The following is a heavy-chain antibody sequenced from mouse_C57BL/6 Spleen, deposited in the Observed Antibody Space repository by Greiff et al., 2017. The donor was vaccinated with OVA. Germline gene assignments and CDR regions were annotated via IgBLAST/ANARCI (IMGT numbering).Heavy chain of an antibody. D-gene: IGHD2-3*01. CDR3: ARSAFDGYFSFAY. Sequence: EVQLQQSGPELVKPRASVKMSCKASGYTFTDYNMHWVKQSHGKSLEWIGYINPNNGGTSYNQKFKGKATLTVNKSSSTAYMELRSLTSEDSAVYYCARSAFDGYFSFAYWGQGTLVTVSA. CDR2: INPNNGGT. V-gene: IGHV1-22*01. CDR1: GYTFTDYN. J-gene: IGHJ3*01.